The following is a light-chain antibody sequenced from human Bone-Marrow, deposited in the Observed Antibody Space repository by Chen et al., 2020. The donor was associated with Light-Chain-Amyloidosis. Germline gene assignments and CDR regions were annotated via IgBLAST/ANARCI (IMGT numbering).Light chain of an antibody. CDR1: QSVFRY. CDR2: DAS. Sequence: EIVLTQSPATLSLSPGETATLSCRASQSVFRYLAWYQQVPGQPPRLLIYDASTRATGTPARISGGWSGTDFTLTISSLDPEDFAVYYCQQRSSWPWTFGQGTKVEVK. J-gene: IGKJ1*01. V-gene: IGKV3-11*01. CDR3: QQRSSWPWT.